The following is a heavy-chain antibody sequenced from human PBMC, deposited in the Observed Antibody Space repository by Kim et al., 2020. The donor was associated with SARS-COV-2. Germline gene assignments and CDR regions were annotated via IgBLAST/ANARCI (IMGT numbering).Heavy chain of an antibody. D-gene: IGHD6-19*01. V-gene: IGHV3-21*01. CDR3: ARAYSSGWAYFDY. Sequence: GSLRLSCEASGFTFSSYSMNWVRQAPGKGLEWVSSISSSSSYIYYADSVKGRFTISRDNTKNSLYLQMNSLRAEDTAVYYCARAYSSGWAYFDYWGQGTLVTVSS. J-gene: IGHJ4*02. CDR2: ISSSSSYI. CDR1: GFTFSSYS.